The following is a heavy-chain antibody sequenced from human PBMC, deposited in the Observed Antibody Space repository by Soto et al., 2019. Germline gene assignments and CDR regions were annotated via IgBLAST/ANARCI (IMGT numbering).Heavy chain of an antibody. CDR3: ARVAFGSHNWFDP. J-gene: IGHJ5*02. CDR1: GGSISSYY. D-gene: IGHD1-26*01. V-gene: IGHV4-59*01. Sequence: SETLSLTCTVSGGSISSYYWSWIRQPPGKGLEWIGYIYYSGSTNYNPSLKSRVTISVDTSKNRFSLKLSSVTAADTAVYYCARVAFGSHNWFDPWGQGTLVTV. CDR2: IYYSGST.